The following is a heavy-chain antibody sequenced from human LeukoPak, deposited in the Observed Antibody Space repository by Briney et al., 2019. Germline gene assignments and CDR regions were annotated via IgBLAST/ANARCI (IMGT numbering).Heavy chain of an antibody. J-gene: IGHJ4*02. D-gene: IGHD3-3*01. CDR2: IKQDRSEK. CDR3: ARLREIPVFGVVTKSTSYFDY. Sequence: GGSLRLSCAASGFTFSSYWMSWVRQAPGKGLELVANIKQDRSEKYYVDSVKGRFTISRDNAKNSLYPQMNSLRAEDTAVYYCARLREIPVFGVVTKSTSYFDYWGQGTLVTVSS. CDR1: GFTFSSYW. V-gene: IGHV3-7*01.